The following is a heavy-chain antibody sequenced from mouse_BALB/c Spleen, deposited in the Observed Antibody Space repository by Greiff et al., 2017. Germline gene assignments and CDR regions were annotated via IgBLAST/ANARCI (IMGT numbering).Heavy chain of an antibody. CDR3: ARGGITTVVAVDY. D-gene: IGHD1-1*01. V-gene: IGHV1-20*02. Sequence: EVQLQESGPELVKPGASVKISCKASGYSFTGYFMNWVMQSHGKSLEWIRRINPYNGDTFYNQKFKGKATLTVDKSSSTAHMELRSLASEDSAVYYCARGGITTVVAVDYWGQGTTLTVSS. CDR1: GYSFTGYF. J-gene: IGHJ2*01. CDR2: INPYNGDT.